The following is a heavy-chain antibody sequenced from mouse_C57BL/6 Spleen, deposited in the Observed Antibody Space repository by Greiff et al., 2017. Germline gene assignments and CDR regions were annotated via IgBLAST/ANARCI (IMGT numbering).Heavy chain of an antibody. V-gene: IGHV1-82*01. CDR1: GYAFSSSW. CDR3: ARRDDYDGDAMDY. J-gene: IGHJ4*01. Sequence: VQRVESGPELVKPGASVKISCKASGYAFSSSWMNWVKQRPGKGLEWIGRIYPGDGDTNYNGKFKGKATLTADKSSSTAYMQLSSLTSEDSAVYFCARRDDYDGDAMDYWGQGASVTVSS. CDR2: IYPGDGDT. D-gene: IGHD2-4*01.